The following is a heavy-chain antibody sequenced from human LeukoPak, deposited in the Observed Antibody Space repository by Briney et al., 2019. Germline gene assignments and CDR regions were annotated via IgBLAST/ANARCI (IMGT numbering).Heavy chain of an antibody. CDR3: ARENARYYYDSSGYCGPFDY. CDR1: GGSISSGGYY. Sequence: SETLSLTCTVSGGSISSGGYYWSWIRQLPGKGLEWIGYIYYSGSTYYNPSLKSRVTIPVDTSKNQFSLKLSSVAAADTAVYYCARENARYYYDSSGYCGPFDYWGQGTLVTVFS. J-gene: IGHJ4*02. D-gene: IGHD3-22*01. CDR2: IYYSGST. V-gene: IGHV4-31*03.